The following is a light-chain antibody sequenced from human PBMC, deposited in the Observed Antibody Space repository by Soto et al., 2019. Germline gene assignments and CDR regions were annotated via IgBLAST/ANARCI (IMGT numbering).Light chain of an antibody. V-gene: IGKV3-15*01. Sequence: EIVMTQSPATLSVSPGERAILSCRARQSVSSNLAWYQQKPDHAPRDFIYGASTRATGIPARFSGSGSGTEFTLTINSPQSEGVAVYYCQQQNNWRPTFGQGTKVDLK. CDR3: QQQNNWRPT. CDR1: QSVSSN. CDR2: GAS. J-gene: IGKJ1*01.